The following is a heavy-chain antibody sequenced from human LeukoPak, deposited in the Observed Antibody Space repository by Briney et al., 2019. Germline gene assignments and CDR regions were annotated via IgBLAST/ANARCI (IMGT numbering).Heavy chain of an antibody. CDR3: ARRGADGAYYFDY. D-gene: IGHD4/OR15-4a*01. Sequence: GGSLRLSCAASGFTFSSYGMSWVRQAPGKGLEWVSAISGSGGVTYYADSGKGRFTTSRDNSTNTLYLQTNSLRAEDTAVYDCARRGADGAYYFDYWGQGTLVTVCS. V-gene: IGHV3-23*01. CDR2: ISGSGGVT. J-gene: IGHJ4*02. CDR1: GFTFSSYG.